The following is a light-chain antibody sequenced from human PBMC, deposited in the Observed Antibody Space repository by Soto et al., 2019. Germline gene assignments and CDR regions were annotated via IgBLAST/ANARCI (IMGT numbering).Light chain of an antibody. CDR3: QQYDKWPRT. V-gene: IGKV3D-15*01. Sequence: EIVFEQSPGALCFAPGERATLSCSASQSVNGIYLAWYQQKPGQAPRLLIYGASTRATGIPARFSGSGSGTEFTLTISNLQSEDFAVYHCQQYDKWPRTFGQGTKVDIK. CDR1: QSVNGIY. J-gene: IGKJ1*01. CDR2: GAS.